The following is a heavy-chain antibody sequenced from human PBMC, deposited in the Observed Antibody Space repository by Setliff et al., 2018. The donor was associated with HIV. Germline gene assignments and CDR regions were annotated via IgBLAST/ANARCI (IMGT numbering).Heavy chain of an antibody. CDR3: ARGRNYDSSGYGDYYYYMDV. CDR2: IIPIFGTT. J-gene: IGHJ6*03. D-gene: IGHD3-22*01. V-gene: IGHV1-69*13. CDR1: NYTLINYG. Sequence: SVKVSCKASNYTLINYGVSWVRQAPGRGLEWMGGIIPIFGTTHYAQKFQGRVTVTADESTSTAYMQLSSLRSDDTAVYYCARGRNYDSSGYGDYYYYMDVWGKGTTVTVSS.